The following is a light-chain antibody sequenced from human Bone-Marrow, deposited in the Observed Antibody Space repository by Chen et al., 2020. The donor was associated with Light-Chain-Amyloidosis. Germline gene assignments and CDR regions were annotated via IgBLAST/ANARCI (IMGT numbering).Light chain of an antibody. Sequence: SSVLTQPCAVSVTQGQPVTMACVGNNIGSTSVHWYHQTPGQAPLLVVYDDSDRPSGIPERLSGSNSGNTATLTISRVEAGDEADYYCQVWDRSSDRPVFGGGTKLTVL. J-gene: IGLJ3*02. CDR2: DDS. CDR1: NIGSTS. V-gene: IGLV3-21*02. CDR3: QVWDRSSDRPV.